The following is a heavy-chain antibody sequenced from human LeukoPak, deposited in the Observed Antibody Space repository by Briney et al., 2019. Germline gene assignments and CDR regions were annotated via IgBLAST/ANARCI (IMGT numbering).Heavy chain of an antibody. CDR2: ISRAATTM. Sequence: AGGSLRLSCAASGFTLSSYSMNWVRQAPGKGLEWVSFISRAATTMLYADSVKGRFPITRDNAQNSLYLQLDSLRVEDTAVYYCARDSTPGYTAGFYFDLWGQGTLVTVSS. J-gene: IGHJ4*02. D-gene: IGHD5-18*01. CDR3: ARDSTPGYTAGFYFDL. V-gene: IGHV3-48*03. CDR1: GFTLSSYS.